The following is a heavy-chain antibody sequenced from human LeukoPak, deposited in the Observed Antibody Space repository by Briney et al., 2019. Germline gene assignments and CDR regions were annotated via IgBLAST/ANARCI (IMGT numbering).Heavy chain of an antibody. V-gene: IGHV3-23*01. CDR2: IRGSGGRT. D-gene: IGHD6-19*01. J-gene: IGHJ4*02. Sequence: GGSLRLSIAAAGFTFSCYAMSWGRQAPGKGLGLASAIRGSGGRTDYADSVKCRFTISRDNSKNTVILQMISLRAEDTAVYYCAKDSAQWLVLDYWGQGPLVIVSS. CDR3: AKDSAQWLVLDY. CDR1: GFTFSCYA.